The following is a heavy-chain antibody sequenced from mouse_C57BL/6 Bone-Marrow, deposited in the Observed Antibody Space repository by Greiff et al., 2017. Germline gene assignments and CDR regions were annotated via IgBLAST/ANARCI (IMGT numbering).Heavy chain of an antibody. Sequence: QVQLQQPGAELVKPGSSVKLSCKASGYTFTSYWMDWVKQRPGQGLEWIGNIYPSDSETHYNQKFKDKDTLTVDKSSSTAYMQLSSLTSEDSAVYYCVNVGSTCVGFPYWGQGTLVTVSA. CDR1: GYTFTSYW. CDR3: VNVGSTCVGFPY. V-gene: IGHV1-61*01. CDR2: IYPSDSET. D-gene: IGHD5-1*01. J-gene: IGHJ3*01.